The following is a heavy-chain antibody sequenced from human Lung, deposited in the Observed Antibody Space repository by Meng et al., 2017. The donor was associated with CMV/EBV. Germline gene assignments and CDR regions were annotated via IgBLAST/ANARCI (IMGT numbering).Heavy chain of an antibody. Sequence: GGSLRLSCAASGFTFSSYEMNWVRQAPGKGREWVSYISSSGSTIYYADSVKGRFTISRDNAKNSLYLQMNSLRAEDTAVYYCARDGGLVVVPAAIRFDYYYYGMDVWGQGTTVTVSS. CDR1: GFTFSSYE. J-gene: IGHJ6*02. D-gene: IGHD2-2*02. CDR3: ARDGGLVVVPAAIRFDYYYYGMDV. CDR2: ISSSGSTI. V-gene: IGHV3-48*03.